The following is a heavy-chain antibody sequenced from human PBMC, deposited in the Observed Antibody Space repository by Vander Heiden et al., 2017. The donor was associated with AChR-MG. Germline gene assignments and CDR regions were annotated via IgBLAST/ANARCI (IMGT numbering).Heavy chain of an antibody. V-gene: IGHV3-30*02. Sequence: QVQLVESGGGVVQRGGSLRPSCAAAGFPFSSYGMHWVRQTPGKGLEWVAFIRYDGSNKYYADSVKGRFTISRDNSKNTLYLQMNSLRAEDTAVYYCAKTEGYYYGMDVWGQGTTVTVSS. J-gene: IGHJ6*02. CDR1: GFPFSSYG. CDR2: IRYDGSNK. CDR3: AKTEGYYYGMDV.